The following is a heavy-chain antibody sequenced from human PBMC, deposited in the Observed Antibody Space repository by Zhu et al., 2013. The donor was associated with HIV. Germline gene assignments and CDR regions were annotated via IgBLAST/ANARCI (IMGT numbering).Heavy chain of an antibody. CDR2: INPNSGGT. CDR1: GYSFTGNY. D-gene: IGHD1-1*01. V-gene: IGHV1-2*02. Sequence: QVQLVQSGAEVRKPGASVKVSCKASGYSFTGNYIHWVRQAPGQGLEWMGWINPNSGGTNYAQNFQGRVTMTRDTSITTAYMDLSRLTSDDSAVYYCRRGRVDLRYVRWGHGNRG. CDR3: RRGRVDLRYVR. J-gene: IGHJ4*02.